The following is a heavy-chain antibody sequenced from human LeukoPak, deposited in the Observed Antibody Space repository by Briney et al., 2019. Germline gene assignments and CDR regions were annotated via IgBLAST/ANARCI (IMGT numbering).Heavy chain of an antibody. V-gene: IGHV3-23*01. D-gene: IGHD3-10*01. J-gene: IGHJ4*02. CDR3: ANLQKGNYKANF. CDR2: VTANSDNT. Sequence: GSLRLSCVGSGFAFSTYHLSWVRQIPGKGLEWLAVVTANSDNTYYADSVKGRFTISRDNSKDTLYLQMSGLRAEDSALYYCANLQKGNYKANFWGQGTLVTVSS. CDR1: GFAFSTYH.